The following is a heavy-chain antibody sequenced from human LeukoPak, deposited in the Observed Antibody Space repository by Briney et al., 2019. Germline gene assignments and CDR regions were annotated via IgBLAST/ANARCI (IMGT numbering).Heavy chain of an antibody. CDR3: ARLLYGSGSSVDY. CDR2: ISYDGSNK. CDR1: GFTFSSYA. D-gene: IGHD3-10*01. V-gene: IGHV3-30-3*01. Sequence: PGGSLRLSCAASGFTFSSYAMHWVRQAPGKGLEWVAVISYDGSNKYYADSVKGRFTISRDNSKNTLYLQMNSLRAEDTAVYYCARLLYGSGSSVDYWGQGTLVTVSS. J-gene: IGHJ4*02.